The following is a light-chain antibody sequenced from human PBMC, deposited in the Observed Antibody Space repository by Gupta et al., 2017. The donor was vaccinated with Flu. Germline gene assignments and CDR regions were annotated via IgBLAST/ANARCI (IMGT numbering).Light chain of an antibody. CDR3: CSFASSTTCV. CDR1: RSNVGSYRF. V-gene: IGLV2-23*02. Sequence: SITISCIGTRSNVGSYRFVSWYQQHPGKAPILMMCEVSQRPSGVSMRFSGSKSDNTASLTISGLQAEDEANYYCCSFASSTTCVFGGGTKMTVL. CDR2: EVS. J-gene: IGLJ3*02.